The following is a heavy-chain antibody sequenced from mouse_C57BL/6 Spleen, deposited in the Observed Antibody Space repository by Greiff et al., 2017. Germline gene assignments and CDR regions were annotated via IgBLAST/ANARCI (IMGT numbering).Heavy chain of an antibody. J-gene: IGHJ4*01. V-gene: IGHV2-2*01. D-gene: IGHD1-1*01. CDR2: IWSGGST. Sequence: QVQLQQSGPGLVQPSQSLSITCTVSGFSLTSYGVHWVRQSPGKGLEWLGVIWSGGSTDYNAAFISRLSISKDNSKSQVFFKMNSLQADDTAIYYCATPYYGSSYHYYAMDYWGQGTSVTVSS. CDR3: ATPYYGSSYHYYAMDY. CDR1: GFSLTSYG.